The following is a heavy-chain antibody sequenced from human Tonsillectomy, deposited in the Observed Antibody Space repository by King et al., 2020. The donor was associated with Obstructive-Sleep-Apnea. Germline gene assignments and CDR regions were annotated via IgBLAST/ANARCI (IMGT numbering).Heavy chain of an antibody. Sequence: VQLQQWGAGLLKPSETLSLTCAVYGGSFSGYYWSWIRQPPGKGLEWIGEINHGGSTNYNPSLKSRVTISVDTSKNQFSLKLISVTAADTAVYYCARFGLGRSFDYWGQGTLVTVSS. J-gene: IGHJ4*02. V-gene: IGHV4-34*01. CDR3: ARFGLGRSFDY. CDR2: INHGGST. D-gene: IGHD7-27*01. CDR1: GGSFSGYY.